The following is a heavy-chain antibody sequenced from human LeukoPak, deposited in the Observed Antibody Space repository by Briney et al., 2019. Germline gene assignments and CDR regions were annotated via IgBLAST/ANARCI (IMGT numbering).Heavy chain of an antibody. J-gene: IGHJ6*03. V-gene: IGHV3-9*01. D-gene: IGHD2-2*02. Sequence: GGSLRLSCAGSGFIFDKYAMHWVRQAPGKGLEWVSGISWNSASIAYADSLKGRFTISRDNAKNLLFLQMTSLRAADTALYYCVKGHCSRSSCFTNYYYYMDVWGTGTTVPVSS. CDR1: GFIFDKYA. CDR3: VKGHCSRSSCFTNYYYYMDV. CDR2: ISWNSASI.